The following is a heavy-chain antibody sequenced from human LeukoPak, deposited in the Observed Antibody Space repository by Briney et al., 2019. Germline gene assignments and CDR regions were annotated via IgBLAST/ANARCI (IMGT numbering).Heavy chain of an antibody. D-gene: IGHD3-22*01. V-gene: IGHV4-61*01. CDR1: GXSVSSASYY. J-gene: IGHJ4*02. CDR3: ARNYDSSGYYYVGY. CDR2: VYYSGTT. Sequence: SETLSLTCTVSGXSVSSASYYWSWIRQPPGKGLEWIGYVYYSGTTNYNPSLKSRVTISVDTSKNQFSLKLSSVTAADSAVYYCARNYDSSGYYYVGYWGQGTLVTVSS.